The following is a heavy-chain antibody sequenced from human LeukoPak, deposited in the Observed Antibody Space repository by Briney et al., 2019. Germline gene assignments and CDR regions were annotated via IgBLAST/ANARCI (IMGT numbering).Heavy chain of an antibody. CDR1: GGSISSYY. J-gene: IGHJ3*02. CDR3: AREGRWLQSGRDI. CDR2: IYYSGST. V-gene: IGHV4-59*01. Sequence: SETLSLTCTVSGGSISSYYWSWIRQPPGKGLEWIGYIYYSGSTNYNPSLKSRVTISVGTSKNQFSLKLSSVTAADTAVYYCAREGRWLQSGRDIWGQGTMVTVSS. D-gene: IGHD5-24*01.